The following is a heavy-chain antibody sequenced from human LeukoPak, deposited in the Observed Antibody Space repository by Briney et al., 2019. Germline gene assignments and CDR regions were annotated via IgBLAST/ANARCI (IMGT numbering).Heavy chain of an antibody. CDR1: GGSISIYY. Sequence: SETLCLTCADSGGSISIYYWSWIRQPPGEGLECMGYIYYSGSTNYNPSLKSRVTISVDTSKNQFSLKLSSVTAADTAVYYCARAHGGWYGYNWFDPWGPGNLVTVSS. CDR3: ARAHGGWYGYNWFDP. CDR2: IYYSGST. J-gene: IGHJ5*02. V-gene: IGHV4-59*01. D-gene: IGHD6-19*01.